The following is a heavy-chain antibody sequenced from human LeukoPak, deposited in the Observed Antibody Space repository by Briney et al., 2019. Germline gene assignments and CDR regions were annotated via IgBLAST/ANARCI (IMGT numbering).Heavy chain of an antibody. CDR3: ARVVPGGPSYVDAFDI. CDR2: IKGDDSEK. J-gene: IGHJ3*02. Sequence: GGSLRLSCAASGFTFSSYWMGWVRQARWKGVEWVAKIKGDDSEKNYVETVKGRFTISRDNANNSLFLQMNSLRAEDTAVYYCARVVPGGPSYVDAFDIWGQGTMVTVSS. D-gene: IGHD3-16*01. CDR1: GFTFSSYW. V-gene: IGHV3-7*01.